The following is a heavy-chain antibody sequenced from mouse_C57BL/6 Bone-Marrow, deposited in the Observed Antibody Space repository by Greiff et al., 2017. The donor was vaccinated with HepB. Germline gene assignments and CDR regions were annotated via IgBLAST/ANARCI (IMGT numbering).Heavy chain of an antibody. Sequence: VKLMESGPGLVAPSQSLSITCTVSGFSLTSYGVHWVRQPPGKGLEWLVVIWSDGSTTYNSALKSRLSISKDNSKSQVFLKMNSLQTDDTAMYYCARHAKDYDYDGALDYWGQGTTLTVSS. CDR3: ARHAKDYDYDGALDY. CDR2: IWSDGST. J-gene: IGHJ2*01. D-gene: IGHD2-4*01. CDR1: GFSLTSYG. V-gene: IGHV2-6-1*01.